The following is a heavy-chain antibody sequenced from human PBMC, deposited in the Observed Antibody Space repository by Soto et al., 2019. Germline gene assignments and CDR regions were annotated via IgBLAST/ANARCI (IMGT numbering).Heavy chain of an antibody. V-gene: IGHV1-18*01. CDR3: ARWDDYGASDQYHFYQ. Sequence: QVQLVQSGPEVQKPGASLKVSCKASGYTFTASGISWVRQAPGQGLEGMGWTSIYNGHTEYSPKFLGRVVMTTDTSADTAYLDLKSLRPDDAALDYCARWDDYGASDQYHFYQWGQATLVTVSS. CDR2: TSIYNGHT. D-gene: IGHD4-17*01. J-gene: IGHJ4*02. CDR1: GYTFTASG.